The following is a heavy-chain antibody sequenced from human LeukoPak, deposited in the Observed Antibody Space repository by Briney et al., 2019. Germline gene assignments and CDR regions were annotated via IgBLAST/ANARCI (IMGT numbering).Heavy chain of an antibody. V-gene: IGHV4-59*01. CDR3: ARWAWNDAGRWFDP. CDR1: GGSISSYY. CDR2: IYYSGST. Sequence: SETLSLTCTVSGGSISSYYWSWIRQPPGKGLEWIGYIYYSGSTNYNHSLKSRVTISVDTSKNQFSLKLSSVTAADTAVYYCARWAWNDAGRWFDPWGQGTLVTVSS. D-gene: IGHD1-1*01. J-gene: IGHJ5*02.